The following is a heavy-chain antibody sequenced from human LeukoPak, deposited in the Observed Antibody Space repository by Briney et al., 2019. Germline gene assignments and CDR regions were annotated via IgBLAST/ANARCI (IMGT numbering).Heavy chain of an antibody. CDR3: ARAPLGPHAFDI. D-gene: IGHD7-27*01. CDR1: GGTFSSSA. CDR2: IIPIFGTA. V-gene: IGHV1-69*05. Sequence: GSSSQFSCKASGGTFSSSAISWVRQAPGQGLQWMGGIIPIFGTANYAQKFQGRVTMTRDTYISTAYMELSRLRSDGTAVNYCARAPLGPHAFDIWGQATMVTVSS. J-gene: IGHJ3*02.